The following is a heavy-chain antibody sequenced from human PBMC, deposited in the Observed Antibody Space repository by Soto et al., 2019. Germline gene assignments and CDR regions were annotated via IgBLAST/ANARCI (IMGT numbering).Heavy chain of an antibody. CDR2: IYYSGST. CDR3: ASLVVTPGSYYYYYGMDV. J-gene: IGHJ6*02. V-gene: IGHV4-31*03. Sequence: KPSETLSLTCTVSGGSISSGGYYWSWIRQHPGKGLEWIGYIYYSGSTYYNPSLKSRVTISVDTSKNQFSLKLSSVTAADTAVYYCASLVVTPGSYYYYYGMDVWGQGTTVTVSS. D-gene: IGHD3-22*01. CDR1: GGSISSGGYY.